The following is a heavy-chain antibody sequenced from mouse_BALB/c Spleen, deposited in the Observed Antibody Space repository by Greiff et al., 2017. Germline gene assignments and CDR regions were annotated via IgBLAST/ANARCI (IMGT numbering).Heavy chain of an antibody. J-gene: IGHJ2*01. CDR1: GYTFTSYV. D-gene: IGHD2-3*01. CDR3: ARGAAYDHYFDY. CDR2: INPYNDGT. V-gene: IGHV1-14*01. Sequence: EVKLVESGPELVKPGASVKMSCKASGYTFTSYVMHWVKQKPGQGLEWIGYINPYNDGTKYNEKFKGKATLTSDKSSSTAYMELSSLTSEDSAVYYCARGAAYDHYFDYWGQGTTLTVSS.